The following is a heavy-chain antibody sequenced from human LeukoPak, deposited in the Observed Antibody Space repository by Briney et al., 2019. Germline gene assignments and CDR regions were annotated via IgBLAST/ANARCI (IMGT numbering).Heavy chain of an antibody. CDR1: GYTFTSYD. Sequence: ASVKVSCKASGYTFTSYDINWVRQATGQGLEWMGWRNPNSGNTGYAQKFQGRVTMTRNTSISTAYMELSSLRSEDTAVYYCARVRLRGNWFDPWGQGTLVTVSS. D-gene: IGHD3-10*01. V-gene: IGHV1-8*01. J-gene: IGHJ5*02. CDR2: RNPNSGNT. CDR3: ARVRLRGNWFDP.